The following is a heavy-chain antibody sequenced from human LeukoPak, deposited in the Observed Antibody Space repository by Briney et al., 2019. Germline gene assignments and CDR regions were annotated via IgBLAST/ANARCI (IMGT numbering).Heavy chain of an antibody. CDR3: ARVVGATDLDY. V-gene: IGHV3-74*01. J-gene: IGHJ4*02. CDR1: GFAFSSYW. CDR2: INSDGSST. D-gene: IGHD1-26*01. Sequence: GGSLRLSCAASGFAFSSYWMHWVRQAPGKGLVWVSRINSDGSSTSYADSVKGRFTISRDNAKNTLYLQMNSLRAEDTAVYYCARVVGATDLDYWGQGTLVTVSS.